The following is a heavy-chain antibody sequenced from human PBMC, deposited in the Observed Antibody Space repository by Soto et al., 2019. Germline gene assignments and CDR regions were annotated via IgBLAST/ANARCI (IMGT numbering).Heavy chain of an antibody. V-gene: IGHV1-8*01. Sequence: QVQLVQSGAEVKKPGASVKVSCKTSGYPFTYYDINWVRQAPGQGLEWMGWMGPTSGNTGYAPKFQGRVTLTRNTSTSTAYMDLRSLTSDDTAVYYCARGMSDGFGEVSWGQGTLVTVSS. CDR3: ARGMSDGFGEVS. CDR1: GYPFTYYD. CDR2: MGPTSGNT. D-gene: IGHD3-10*01. J-gene: IGHJ5*02.